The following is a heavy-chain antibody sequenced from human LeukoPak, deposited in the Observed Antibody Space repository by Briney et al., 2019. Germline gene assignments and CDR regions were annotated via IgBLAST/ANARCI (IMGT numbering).Heavy chain of an antibody. D-gene: IGHD2-15*01. CDR3: ARDHCSPGTCLGGH. CDR1: GDTFIPCT. CDR2: IIPSLDVA. Sequence: ASVKVSCKASGDTFIPCTFSWVRQAPGQGLEWIGRIIPSLDVANYAHKFQGRVTLSVDRDTATTYMEVTSLRSEDTAIYYCARDHCSPGTCLGGHWGQGTLVTVSS. J-gene: IGHJ4*02. V-gene: IGHV1-69*04.